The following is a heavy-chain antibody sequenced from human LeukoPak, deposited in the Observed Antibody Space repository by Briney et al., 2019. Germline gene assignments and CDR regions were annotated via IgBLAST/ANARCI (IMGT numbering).Heavy chain of an antibody. CDR2: INPNGGGT. CDR3: ARSEVLGDFWSGYYRGYFDY. V-gene: IGHV1-2*02. J-gene: IGHJ4*02. CDR1: GYTFTGYY. Sequence: ASVKVSCKASGYTFTGYYMHWVRQAPGQGLEWMGWINPNGGGTNYAQKFQGRVTMTRDTSISTAYMELSRLRSDDTAVYYCARSEVLGDFWSGYYRGYFDYWGQGTLVTVSS. D-gene: IGHD3-3*01.